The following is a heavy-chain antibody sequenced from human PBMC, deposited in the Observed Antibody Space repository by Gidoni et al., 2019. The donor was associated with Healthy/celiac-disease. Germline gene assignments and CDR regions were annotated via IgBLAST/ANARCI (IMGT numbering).Heavy chain of an antibody. CDR1: GGTFRSHA. CDR2: IIPIFGTA. D-gene: IGHD2-15*01. J-gene: IGHJ4*02. Sequence: QVQLVQSGAAVTKPGSSVKVSCKASGGTFRSHALSWVRQAPGQGLEWMGGIIPIFGTANYAQKFQGRVTITADKSTSTAYMELSSLRSEDTAVYYCARESTFCSGGSCYSSYFDYWGQGTLVTVSS. V-gene: IGHV1-69*06. CDR3: ARESTFCSGGSCYSSYFDY.